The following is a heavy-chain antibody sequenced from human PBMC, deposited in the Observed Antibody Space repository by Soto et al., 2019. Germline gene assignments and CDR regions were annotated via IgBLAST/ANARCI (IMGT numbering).Heavy chain of an antibody. D-gene: IGHD3-16*01. Sequence: QVQLVQSGAEVKKPGASVKVSCKASGHTFTSYGISWVRQAPGQGLEWMGWISAYNGATNYPQKLQGRVTMTTDTSTSTAYMERRSRRSDDTAVYYCARDRGAGPWGGMDVWGQGTTVTVSS. CDR3: ARDRGAGPWGGMDV. CDR2: ISAYNGAT. J-gene: IGHJ6*02. CDR1: GHTFTSYG. V-gene: IGHV1-18*01.